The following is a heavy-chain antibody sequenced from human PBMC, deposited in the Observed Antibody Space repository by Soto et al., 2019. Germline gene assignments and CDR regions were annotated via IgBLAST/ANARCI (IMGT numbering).Heavy chain of an antibody. V-gene: IGHV3-33*01. D-gene: IGHD6-13*01. CDR1: GFTFSSYA. CDR2: IWYDGTIK. Sequence: QVQLVESGGGVVQPGRSLRLSCAASGFTFSSYAMHWVRQAPGKGLEWVALIWYDGTIKNYADSVKGRFTISRDNSKNTLFLQMNSLRAEDTAVYYCAREIEQGLDYWGQGTLVTVSS. J-gene: IGHJ4*02. CDR3: AREIEQGLDY.